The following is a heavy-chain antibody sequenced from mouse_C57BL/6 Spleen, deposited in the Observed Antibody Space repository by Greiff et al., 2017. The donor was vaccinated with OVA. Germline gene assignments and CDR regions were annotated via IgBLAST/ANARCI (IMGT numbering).Heavy chain of an antibody. CDR3: ARAVATDYFDY. CDR2: IYPRSGNT. J-gene: IGHJ2*01. CDR1: GYTFTSYG. D-gene: IGHD1-1*02. V-gene: IGHV1-81*01. Sequence: QVQLKQSGAELARPGASVKLSCKASGYTFTSYGISWVKQRTGQGLEWIGEIYPRSGNTYYNEKFKGKATLTADKSSSTAYMELRSLTSEDSAVYFGARAVATDYFDYWGQGTTLTVSS.